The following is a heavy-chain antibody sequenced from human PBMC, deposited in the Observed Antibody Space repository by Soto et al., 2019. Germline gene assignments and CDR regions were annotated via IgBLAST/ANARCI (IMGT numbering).Heavy chain of an antibody. J-gene: IGHJ6*02. CDR3: ARDGGGIADV. CDR2: IRPYNGET. D-gene: IGHD3-16*01. Sequence: QAQLVQSGAEVKKPGASVKVSCKASGYSFVGYNISWVRQAPGQGLEWMGCIRPYNGETNYAQKVQGRVTVTTDTSTSTAYMELRSVRSDDTAVYYCARDGGGIADVWGQGTPVTVS. CDR1: GYSFVGYN. V-gene: IGHV1-18*04.